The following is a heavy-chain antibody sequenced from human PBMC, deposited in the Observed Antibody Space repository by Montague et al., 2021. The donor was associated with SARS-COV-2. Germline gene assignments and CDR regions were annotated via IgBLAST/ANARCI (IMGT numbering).Heavy chain of an antibody. V-gene: IGHV3-21*01. CDR1: GFSFSSYH. CDR3: ARASWRVATVPDY. D-gene: IGHD3-3*01. Sequence: SLRLSCAASGFSFSSYHMNWVRQAPGKGLEWVSSISPSGDNIYSADSLKGRFIISRDNAKNSLYLQMSSLRAEDTAIYYCARASWRVATVPDYWGQGTLVTVSS. J-gene: IGHJ4*02. CDR2: ISPSGDNI.